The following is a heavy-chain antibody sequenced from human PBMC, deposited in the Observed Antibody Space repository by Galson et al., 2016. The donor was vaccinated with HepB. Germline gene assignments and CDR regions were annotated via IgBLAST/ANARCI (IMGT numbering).Heavy chain of an antibody. Sequence: SETLSLTCAVSGGSISSHDWWSWVRQPPGKGLEWIGEIYHSGSTNYNPSLKSRVTISVDNFKNQFSLKLTSVTVADTAVYYCARNGFYCLDYWGQGILVTVSS. V-gene: IGHV4-4*02. D-gene: IGHD2/OR15-2a*01. CDR2: IYHSGST. CDR1: GGSISSHDW. CDR3: ARNGFYCLDY. J-gene: IGHJ4*02.